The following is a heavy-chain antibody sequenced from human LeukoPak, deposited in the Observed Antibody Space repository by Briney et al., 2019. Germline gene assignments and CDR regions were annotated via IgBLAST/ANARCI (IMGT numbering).Heavy chain of an antibody. D-gene: IGHD2-21*01. J-gene: IGHJ5*02. CDR3: ASQSLSIAIDP. CDR1: GGSISSTSYY. Sequence: PSETLSLTCTVSGGSISSTSYYWGWIRQPPGKGLEWIGSIYYSGSTYYNPSLKSRVTISVDTSKNQFSLKLRSATAADTAVYYCASQSLSIAIDPWGQGILVTVSS. CDR2: IYYSGST. V-gene: IGHV4-39*01.